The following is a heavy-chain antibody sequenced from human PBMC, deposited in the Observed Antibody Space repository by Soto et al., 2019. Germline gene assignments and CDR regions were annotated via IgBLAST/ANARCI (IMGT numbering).Heavy chain of an antibody. CDR3: ARWWFGEFFDY. CDR1: GGSISSGDYY. J-gene: IGHJ4*02. Sequence: QVQLQESGPGLVKPSQTLSLTCTVSGGSISSGDYYWSWIRQPPGKGLEWIGFIYYSGSTYYNPSLKSRVTISADASKNQFSLKLSSVTAADTAVYYCARWWFGEFFDYWGQGTLVTVSS. V-gene: IGHV4-30-4*01. D-gene: IGHD3-10*01. CDR2: IYYSGST.